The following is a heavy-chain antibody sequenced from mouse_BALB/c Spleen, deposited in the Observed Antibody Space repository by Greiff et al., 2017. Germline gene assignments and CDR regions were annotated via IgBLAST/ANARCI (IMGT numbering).Heavy chain of an antibody. CDR3: ARYYDGYYGSMDY. CDR2: IDPANGNT. V-gene: IGHV14-3*02. D-gene: IGHD2-3*01. J-gene: IGHJ4*01. Sequence: EVQLQQSGAELVKPGASVKLSCTASGFNIKDTYMHWVKQRPEQGLEWIGRIDPANGNTKYDPKFQGKATITPDTSSNTAYLQLSSLTSEDTAVYYCARYYDGYYGSMDYWGQGTSVTVSS. CDR1: GFNIKDTY.